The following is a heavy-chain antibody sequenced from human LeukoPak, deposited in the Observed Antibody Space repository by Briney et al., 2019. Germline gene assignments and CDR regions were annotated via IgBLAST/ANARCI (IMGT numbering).Heavy chain of an antibody. CDR3: AREMLGYCSGGSCAFDP. Sequence: ASVKVSCKSSGYTFTGYYMHWVRQAPGQGLEWMGRINPNSGGTNYAQKFQGRVTMTRDTSISTAYMELSRLRSDDTAVYYCAREMLGYCSGGSCAFDPWGQGTLVTVSS. CDR1: GYTFTGYY. J-gene: IGHJ5*02. V-gene: IGHV1-2*06. D-gene: IGHD2-15*01. CDR2: INPNSGGT.